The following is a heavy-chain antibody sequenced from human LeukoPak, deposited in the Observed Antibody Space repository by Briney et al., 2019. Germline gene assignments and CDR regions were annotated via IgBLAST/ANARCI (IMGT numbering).Heavy chain of an antibody. CDR2: IYYSGST. Sequence: SETLSLTCTVSGGSISSYYWSWIRQPPGKGLEWIGYIYYSGSTNYNPSLKSRVTISVDTSKNQFSLKLSSVTAADTAVYYCARGRPGKIAAAVKYYFDYWGQGTLVTVSS. CDR3: ARGRPGKIAAAVKYYFDY. J-gene: IGHJ4*02. D-gene: IGHD6-13*01. CDR1: GGSISSYY. V-gene: IGHV4-59*01.